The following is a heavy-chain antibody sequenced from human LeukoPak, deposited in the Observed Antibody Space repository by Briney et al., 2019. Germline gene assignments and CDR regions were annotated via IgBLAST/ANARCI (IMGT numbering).Heavy chain of an antibody. D-gene: IGHD3-9*01. V-gene: IGHV4-59*01. Sequence: SETLSLTCTVSGGSISSYYWSWIRQPPGKGLEWIGYIYYSGSTNYNPSLKSRVTISVDTSKNQFSLKLSSVTAADTAVYYCACQSAYYDILTGLSWGQGTMVTVSS. CDR1: GGSISSYY. CDR3: ACQSAYYDILTGLS. J-gene: IGHJ3*01. CDR2: IYYSGST.